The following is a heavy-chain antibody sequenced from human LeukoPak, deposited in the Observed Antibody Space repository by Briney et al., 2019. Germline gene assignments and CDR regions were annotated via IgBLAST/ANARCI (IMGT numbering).Heavy chain of an antibody. CDR1: GFTFSSYA. CDR3: AREYYYDSSGRHWFDP. CDR2: ISYDGSNK. Sequence: GGSLRLSCAASGFTFSSYAMHWVRQAPGKGLEWVAVISYDGSNKYYADSVKGRFTISRDNSKNTLYLQMNSLRAEDTPVYYCAREYYYDSSGRHWFDPWGQGTLVTVSS. J-gene: IGHJ5*02. V-gene: IGHV3-30-3*01. D-gene: IGHD3-22*01.